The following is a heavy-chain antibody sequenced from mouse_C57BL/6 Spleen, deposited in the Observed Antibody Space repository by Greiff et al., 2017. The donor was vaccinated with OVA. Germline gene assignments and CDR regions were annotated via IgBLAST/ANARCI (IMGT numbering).Heavy chain of an antibody. D-gene: IGHD1-1*01. V-gene: IGHV5-4*01. CDR2: ISDGGCYT. CDR3: ARDRHYGSSYGYFDV. CDR1: GFTFSSYA. Sequence: EVKLVESGGGLVKPGGSLKLSCAASGFTFSSYAMSWVRQTPEKRLEWVATISDGGCYTYYPDNVKGRFTISRDNAKNNLYLQMSHLKSEDTAMYYCARDRHYGSSYGYFDVWGTGTTVTVSS. J-gene: IGHJ1*03.